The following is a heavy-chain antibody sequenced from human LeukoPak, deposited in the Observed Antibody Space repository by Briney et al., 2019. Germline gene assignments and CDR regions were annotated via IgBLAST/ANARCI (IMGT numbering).Heavy chain of an antibody. CDR3: AREYMVPELYYYGMDV. V-gene: IGHV3-33*01. CDR2: IWYDGSNK. CDR1: GFTFSSYG. D-gene: IGHD1-14*01. Sequence: GGSLRLSCAAFGFTFSSYGMHWVRQAPGKGLEWVAVIWYDGSNKYYADSVKGRFTISRDNSKNTLYLQMNSLRAEDTAVYYCAREYMVPELYYYGMDVWGQGTTVTVSS. J-gene: IGHJ6*02.